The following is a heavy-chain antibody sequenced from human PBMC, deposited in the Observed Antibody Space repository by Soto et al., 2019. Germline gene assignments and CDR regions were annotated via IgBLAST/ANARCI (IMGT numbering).Heavy chain of an antibody. Sequence: EVQLVESGGGLVQPGGSLRLSCAASGFTLSSYNMNWVRQAPGKGLEWVSYISGSSDTIYYADSVQGRFTISRDNAKNSLYLQMDSLRDEDTAVYYCARDHGGSTWFVGIYYYVGVDVWGQGTTVTVSS. J-gene: IGHJ6*02. CDR3: ARDHGGSTWFVGIYYYVGVDV. CDR1: GFTLSSYN. D-gene: IGHD6-13*01. V-gene: IGHV3-48*02. CDR2: ISGSSDTI.